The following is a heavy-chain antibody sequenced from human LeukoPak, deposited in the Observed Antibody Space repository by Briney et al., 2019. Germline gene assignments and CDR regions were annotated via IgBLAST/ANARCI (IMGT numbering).Heavy chain of an antibody. CDR3: ARERMGPRGTFDI. V-gene: IGHV3-7*01. D-gene: IGHD3-16*01. CDR1: RFTFSIYW. CDR2: IKQDGREE. Sequence: GGSLRLSCVASRFTFSIYWMSWVRQAPGKGLEGVANIKQDGREEYYVDSVKGRFSISRDNAKNSLYLQMNSLRAEDTAVYYCARERMGPRGTFDIWGQGTMVTVSS. J-gene: IGHJ3*02.